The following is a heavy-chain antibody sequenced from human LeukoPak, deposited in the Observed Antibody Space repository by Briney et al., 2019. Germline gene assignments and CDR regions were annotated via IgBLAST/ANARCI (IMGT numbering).Heavy chain of an antibody. CDR3: ARVRLSAAALSWFDP. V-gene: IGHV1-69*13. D-gene: IGHD3-16*01. CDR2: INPLFRTA. Sequence: SVKVSCKASGYTFTSYGISWVRQNPGQGFEWMGGINPLFRTANYAQKFQGRVTITADESASTAYMELNSLRSEDTAVYYCARVRLSAAALSWFDPWGQGTLVTVSS. J-gene: IGHJ5*02. CDR1: GYTFTSYG.